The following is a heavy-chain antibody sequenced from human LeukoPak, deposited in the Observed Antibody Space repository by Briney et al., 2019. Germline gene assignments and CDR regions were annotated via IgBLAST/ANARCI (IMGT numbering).Heavy chain of an antibody. CDR3: ARAQADCSSTSCYDYPDY. CDR2: IYPVDSDT. CDR1: GYSFTSYW. V-gene: IGHV5-51*01. Sequence: GESLKISCKGSGYSFTSYWIGWVRQMPGKGLEWMGIIYPVDSDTRYSPSFQGQVTISADKSISTAYLQWSSLKASDTAMYYCARAQADCSSTSCYDYPDYWGQGTLVTVSS. D-gene: IGHD2-2*01. J-gene: IGHJ4*02.